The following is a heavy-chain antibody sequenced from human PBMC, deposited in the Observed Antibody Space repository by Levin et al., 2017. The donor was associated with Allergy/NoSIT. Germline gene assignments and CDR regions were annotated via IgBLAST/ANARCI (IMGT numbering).Heavy chain of an antibody. Sequence: GGSLRLSCAASGFTFSTYSVNWVRQAPGKGLEWVSSISSSSYYIKYADSVKGRFTISRDNAKHSLFLQMNSLRAEDTAIYYCARDENYYNVRLAAFDLWGQGTMVTVSS. J-gene: IGHJ3*01. CDR3: ARDENYYNVRLAAFDL. D-gene: IGHD3-10*01. CDR1: GFTFSTYS. V-gene: IGHV3-21*01. CDR2: ISSSSYYI.